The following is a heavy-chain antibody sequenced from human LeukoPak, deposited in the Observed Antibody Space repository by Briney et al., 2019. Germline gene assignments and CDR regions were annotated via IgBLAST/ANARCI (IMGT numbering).Heavy chain of an antibody. Sequence: ASVKVSCKASGYTFTSYYIHWMRQAPGQGPEWVGWINPNSGGSHYARRFQGRVTMTSDTSINTGYMELTSLTTDDTAVYYCARGPRYGESGYDLGPYWGQGTLVTVSS. V-gene: IGHV1-2*02. D-gene: IGHD5-12*01. CDR1: GYTFTSYY. CDR3: ARGPRYGESGYDLGPY. J-gene: IGHJ4*02. CDR2: INPNSGGS.